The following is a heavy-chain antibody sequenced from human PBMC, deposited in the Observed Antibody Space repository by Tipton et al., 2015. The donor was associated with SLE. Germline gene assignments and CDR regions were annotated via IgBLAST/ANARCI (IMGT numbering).Heavy chain of an antibody. CDR3: ARGPRKLVPGSYYYYMDV. CDR1: GDSISGHY. Sequence: TLSLTCTVSGDSISGHYRSWIRQPPGKGLEWVGYISYSGSTNYNPSLKSRVTISLDTSKKQFSLKLNSVSAADTAVYYCARGPRKLVPGSYYYYMDVWGKGTTVTVSS. J-gene: IGHJ6*03. CDR2: ISYSGST. D-gene: IGHD6-6*01. V-gene: IGHV4-59*11.